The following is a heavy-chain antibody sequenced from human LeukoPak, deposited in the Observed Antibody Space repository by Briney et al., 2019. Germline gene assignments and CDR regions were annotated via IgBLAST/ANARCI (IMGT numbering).Heavy chain of an antibody. CDR3: AKGGWFGELSFDY. Sequence: PGGSLRLSCAASGFTFSNYAMSWVRQAPGKGLEWVSAISGSGDNTYYADSVKGRFTVSRDNSKNTLYVQMKSLRAEDTALYYCAKGGWFGELSFDYWGQGTLVTVSS. J-gene: IGHJ4*02. D-gene: IGHD3-10*01. CDR1: GFTFSNYA. CDR2: ISGSGDNT. V-gene: IGHV3-23*01.